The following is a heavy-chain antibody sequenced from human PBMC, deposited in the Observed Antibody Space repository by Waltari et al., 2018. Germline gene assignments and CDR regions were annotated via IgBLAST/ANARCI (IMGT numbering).Heavy chain of an antibody. V-gene: IGHV1-69*12. CDR2: IIPFFNTT. Sequence: QVQLVQSGAEVKKPGSSVKVSCETSCGAFTNYAITWVRQAPGQGLEWMGGIIPFFNTTNAAPKFQDRLTITADASTNTAYMELSSLRSDDTAVYYCARDHYYGSGSYYDYWGQGTLVTVSS. J-gene: IGHJ4*02. CDR3: ARDHYYGSGSYYDY. D-gene: IGHD3-10*01. CDR1: CGAFTNYA.